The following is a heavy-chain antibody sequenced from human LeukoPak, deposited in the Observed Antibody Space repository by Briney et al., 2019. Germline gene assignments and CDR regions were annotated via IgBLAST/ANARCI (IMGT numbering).Heavy chain of an antibody. D-gene: IGHD3-22*01. Sequence: GGSLRLSCAASGFTVSSTYMSWVRQAPGKGLEWVSVIYSGGSTYYADSVKGRFTISRDHSKNTLYLHMNSLRAEDTAVYYCARAPEYDSSGYRFDYWGQGTLVTVSS. CDR1: GFTVSSTY. V-gene: IGHV3-53*01. CDR2: IYSGGST. CDR3: ARAPEYDSSGYRFDY. J-gene: IGHJ4*02.